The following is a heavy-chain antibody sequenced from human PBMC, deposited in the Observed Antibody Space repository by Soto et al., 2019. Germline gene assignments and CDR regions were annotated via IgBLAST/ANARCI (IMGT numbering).Heavy chain of an antibody. V-gene: IGHV1-69*08. D-gene: IGHD2-2*01. J-gene: IGHJ6*02. CDR3: AREDRDRETGLVPAAIDGMDV. CDR2: IIPIFGIA. Sequence: QVQLVQSGAEVKKHGSSVKVSCKASGGTFSRYSITWVRQAPGHGLEWIGRIIPIFGIASYAQKFQGRVTITADESTSTAYMELSSLRSEDTAVYYCAREDRDRETGLVPAAIDGMDVWGQGTTVTVSS. CDR1: GGTFSRYS.